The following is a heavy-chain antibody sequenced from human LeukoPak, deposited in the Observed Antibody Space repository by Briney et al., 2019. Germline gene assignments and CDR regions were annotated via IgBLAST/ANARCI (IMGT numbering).Heavy chain of an antibody. D-gene: IGHD3-22*01. CDR2: ISGSGGST. J-gene: IGHJ4*02. CDR3: AKDDQYYYDSSGYYFFDY. CDR1: GFTFSSYA. Sequence: QAGGSLRLSCAASGFTFSSYAMSWVRQAPGKGLEWVSAISGSGGSTYYADSVKGRFTISRDNYKNTLYLQMNSLRAEDTAVYYCAKDDQYYYDSSGYYFFDYWGQGTLVTVSS. V-gene: IGHV3-23*01.